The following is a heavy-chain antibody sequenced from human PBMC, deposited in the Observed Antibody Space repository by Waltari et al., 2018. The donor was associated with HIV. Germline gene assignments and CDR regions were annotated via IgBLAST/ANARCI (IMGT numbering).Heavy chain of an antibody. CDR2: VNASGGST. CDR3: ATMIAAAGEDFDY. Sequence: EVQLLEYGGGLVKQGGSLRLACEASCITFGSYAMNSATPAPGKGLEWVSGVNASGGSTCYAKSVKGRFTISRDNSRNKLYIQMNSLRAADTAIYYCATMIAAAGEDFDYWGQGTLVAVSS. V-gene: IGHV3-23*01. J-gene: IGHJ4*02. CDR1: CITFGSYA. D-gene: IGHD6-13*01.